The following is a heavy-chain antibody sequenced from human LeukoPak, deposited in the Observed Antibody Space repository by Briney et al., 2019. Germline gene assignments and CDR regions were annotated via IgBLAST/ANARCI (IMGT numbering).Heavy chain of an antibody. CDR1: GGSISSSSYY. V-gene: IGHV4-39*01. Sequence: SETLSLTCTVSGGSISSSSYYWGWIRQPPGKGLEWIGSIYYSGSTYYNPSLKSRVTISVDTSKNQFSLKVRSVTAADTAVYYCARVGGDYGDYDYWGQGTLVTVSS. CDR2: IYYSGST. CDR3: ARVGGDYGDYDY. D-gene: IGHD4-17*01. J-gene: IGHJ4*02.